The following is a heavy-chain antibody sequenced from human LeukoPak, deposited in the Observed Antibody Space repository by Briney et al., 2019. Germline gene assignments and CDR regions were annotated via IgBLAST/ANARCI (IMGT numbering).Heavy chain of an antibody. CDR1: GYTFTSYG. CDR2: ISAYNGNT. D-gene: IGHD2-15*01. CDR3: ARDRAPHYCSGGSCYSDWFDP. J-gene: IGHJ5*02. Sequence: APVKVSCKASGYTFTSYGISWVRQAPGQGLEWMGWISAYNGNTNYAQKLQGRVTMTTDTSTSTAYMELRSLRSDDTAVYYCARDRAPHYCSGGSCYSDWFDPRGQGTLVTVSS. V-gene: IGHV1-18*01.